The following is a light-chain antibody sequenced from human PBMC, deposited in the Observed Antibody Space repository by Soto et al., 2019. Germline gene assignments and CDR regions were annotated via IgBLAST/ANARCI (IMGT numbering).Light chain of an antibody. CDR1: QSLNSR. CDR3: QQSYGTLTWT. J-gene: IGKJ1*01. V-gene: IGKV1-39*01. CDR2: DAY. Sequence: DIQLTQSPSTLSAFVGDRVTLTCRASQSLNSRLAWYQQRPGKAPKLLIYDAYTLESGVPSRFSGSGSGTDFTLTINSLQPEDFATYYCQQSYGTLTWTFGQGTKVDIK.